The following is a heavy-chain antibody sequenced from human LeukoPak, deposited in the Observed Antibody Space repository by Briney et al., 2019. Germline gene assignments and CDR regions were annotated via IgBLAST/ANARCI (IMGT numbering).Heavy chain of an antibody. CDR2: IYHSGST. J-gene: IGHJ4*02. CDR1: GYSISSGYY. CDR3: ARSLEAGTLYPSYYFDY. D-gene: IGHD6-19*01. V-gene: IGHV4-38-2*02. Sequence: SETLSLTCTVSGYSISSGYYWGWIRQPPGKGLEWIGSIYHSGSTYYNPSLKSRVTISVDRSKNQFSLKLSSVTAADTAVYYCARSLEAGTLYPSYYFDYWGQGTLVTVSS.